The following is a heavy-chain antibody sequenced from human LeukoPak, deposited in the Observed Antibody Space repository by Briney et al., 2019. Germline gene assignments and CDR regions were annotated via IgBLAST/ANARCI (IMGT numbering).Heavy chain of an antibody. Sequence: ASVKVSCKASGGTFSSYAISWVRQAPGQGLEWMGRIIPILGIANYAQKFQGRVTITADKSTSTAHMELSSLRSEDTAVYYCARVVDDSRSDYFDYWGQGTLVTDSS. J-gene: IGHJ4*02. CDR2: IIPILGIA. V-gene: IGHV1-69*04. CDR3: ARVVDDSRSDYFDY. D-gene: IGHD3-22*01. CDR1: GGTFSSYA.